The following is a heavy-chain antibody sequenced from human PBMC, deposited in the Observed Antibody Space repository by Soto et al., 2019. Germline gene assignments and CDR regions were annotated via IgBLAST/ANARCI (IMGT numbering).Heavy chain of an antibody. V-gene: IGHV3-11*01. D-gene: IGHD2-15*01. Sequence: GGSLRLSCAASGFTFSDYYMSWIRQAPGKGLEWVSYISSSGSTIYYADSVKGRFTISRDNAKNSLYLQMNSLRAEDTAVYYCARDSSAELLTQGGAFDIWGQGTMVTVSS. CDR2: ISSSGSTI. CDR1: GFTFSDYY. J-gene: IGHJ3*02. CDR3: ARDSSAELLTQGGAFDI.